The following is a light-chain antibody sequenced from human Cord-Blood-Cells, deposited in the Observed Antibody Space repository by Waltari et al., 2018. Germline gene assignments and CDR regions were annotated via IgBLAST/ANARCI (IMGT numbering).Light chain of an antibody. V-gene: IGKV1-33*01. CDR1: QDISNY. J-gene: IGKJ3*01. Sequence: IHMTQSPSYLSASLVERVIITCQASQDISNYLNWYQQKPGKAPKLLIYDASNLETGVPSRFSGSGSGTDFTFSISSLQHEDSATYYCQQYDNLLTFGPGTKVDIK. CDR3: QQYDNLLT. CDR2: DAS.